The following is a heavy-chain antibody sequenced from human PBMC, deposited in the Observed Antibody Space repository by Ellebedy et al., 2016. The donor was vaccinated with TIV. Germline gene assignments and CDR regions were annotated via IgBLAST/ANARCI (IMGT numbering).Heavy chain of an antibody. D-gene: IGHD3-22*01. CDR2: IYPGDPDT. Sequence: ASVKVSCKGSGYSFSTYWIGWVRQMPGKGLEWMGIIYPGDPDTRYSPSFQGQVTISADKSISTAYLQWSSLKASDTAMYYCARRNDSSGYDAFDIWGQGTMVTVSS. CDR1: GYSFSTYW. CDR3: ARRNDSSGYDAFDI. V-gene: IGHV5-51*01. J-gene: IGHJ3*02.